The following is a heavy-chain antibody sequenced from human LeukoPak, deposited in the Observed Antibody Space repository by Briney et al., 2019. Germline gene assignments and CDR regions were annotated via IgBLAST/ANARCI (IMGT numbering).Heavy chain of an antibody. V-gene: IGHV3-23*01. J-gene: IGHJ6*02. D-gene: IGHD2-15*01. CDR3: AKARGYCSGGSCYSRHYYGMDV. Sequence: PGGSLRLSCAASGFTFSSYAMSWVRQAPGKGLEWVSAISGSGGSTYYADSVKGRFTISRDNSKNTLYLQMNSLRAEDTAVYYCAKARGYCSGGSCYSRHYYGMDVWGQGTTVTVSS. CDR1: GFTFSSYA. CDR2: ISGSGGST.